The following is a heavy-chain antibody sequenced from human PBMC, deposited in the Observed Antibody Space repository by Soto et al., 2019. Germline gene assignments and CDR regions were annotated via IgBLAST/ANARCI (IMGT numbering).Heavy chain of an antibody. J-gene: IGHJ4*02. CDR2: VFHTGNT. CDR1: VDSISSSVG. D-gene: IGHD7-27*01. CDR3: ARKAWVRFDY. Sequence: SETLSLTCPVSVDSISSSVGWTWVRQPPGKGLEWIGEVFHTGNTNYNPSLKSRVTISGDKSTNEFSLKVTSATAADTAIYYCARKAWVRFDYWGQGAMVT. V-gene: IGHV4-4*02.